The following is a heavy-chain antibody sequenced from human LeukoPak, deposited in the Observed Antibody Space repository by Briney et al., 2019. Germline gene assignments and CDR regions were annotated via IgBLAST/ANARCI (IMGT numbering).Heavy chain of an antibody. CDR2: ISASGDST. D-gene: IGHD6-13*01. V-gene: IGHV3-23*01. Sequence: GGSLRLSCAASGFTFGGYGMSWVRQAPGKGLEWVSSISASGDSTYHADSVKGRFTISRDSSKNTVYLQMSSLRVDDTAVYYCAKAASSSWPSYYYGMDVWGQGTTVTVSS. CDR1: GFTFGGYG. J-gene: IGHJ6*02. CDR3: AKAASSSWPSYYYGMDV.